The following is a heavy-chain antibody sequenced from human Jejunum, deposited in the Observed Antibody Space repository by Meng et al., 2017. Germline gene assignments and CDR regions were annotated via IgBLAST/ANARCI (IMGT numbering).Heavy chain of an antibody. D-gene: IGHD5-24*01. CDR3: AKRMATGSFFDY. CDR2: ISSSGATK. CDR1: GFTFSSSD. V-gene: IGHV3-48*03. J-gene: IGHJ4*02. Sequence: GESLKISCVVSGFTFSSSDMNWVRQAPGKGLEWASYISSSGATKDYVDSVKGRFTISRDNAKNTLFLQMNSLRAEDTALYYCAKRMATGSFFDYWGQGALVTVSS.